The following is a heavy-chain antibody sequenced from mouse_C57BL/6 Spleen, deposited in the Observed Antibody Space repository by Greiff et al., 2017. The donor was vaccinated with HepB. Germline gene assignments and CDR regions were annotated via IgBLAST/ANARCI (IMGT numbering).Heavy chain of an antibody. CDR2: INPSSGYT. Sequence: VQLQQSGAELAKPGASVKLSCKASGYTFTSYWMHWVKQRPGQGLEWIGYINPSSGYTKYNQKFKDKATLTAYKSSSTAYLQLSSLTYEDSAVYYCARSYSNSWFAYWGQGTLVTVSA. J-gene: IGHJ3*01. CDR1: GYTFTSYW. CDR3: ARSYSNSWFAY. D-gene: IGHD2-5*01. V-gene: IGHV1-7*01.